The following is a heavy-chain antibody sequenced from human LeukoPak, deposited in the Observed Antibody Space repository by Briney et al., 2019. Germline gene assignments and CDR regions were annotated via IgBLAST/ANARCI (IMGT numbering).Heavy chain of an antibody. D-gene: IGHD2-8*02. CDR2: INIRSTGT. CDR3: AKLLGTMWPMWGLDV. Sequence: GMSLRLSCAVSGFTFSSHAMNWVRQAPGKGLEWIAGINIRSTGTYYADSVKGRFTISRDDSKNTLYLQMNTLGVEDTAVYYCAKLLGTMWPMWGLDVWGQGTTVTVSS. J-gene: IGHJ6*02. V-gene: IGHV3-23*01. CDR1: GFTFSSHA.